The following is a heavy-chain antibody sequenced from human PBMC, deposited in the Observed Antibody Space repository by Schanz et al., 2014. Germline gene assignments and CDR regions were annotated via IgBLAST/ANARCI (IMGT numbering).Heavy chain of an antibody. J-gene: IGHJ6*03. Sequence: QVQLVQSGAEMKKPGASVKVSCKTSGYTFSSYGITWVRQAPGQGLEWMGWISPYNGNTNYAPKVQGRVTVTTDTSTSTVYRELRRLTADDTAVYYCARLGTGMAVAGSVIDSYYYYMDVWGEGTTVTVSS. CDR2: ISPYNGNT. V-gene: IGHV1-18*01. CDR1: GYTFSSYG. CDR3: ARLGTGMAVAGSVIDSYYYYMDV. D-gene: IGHD6-19*01.